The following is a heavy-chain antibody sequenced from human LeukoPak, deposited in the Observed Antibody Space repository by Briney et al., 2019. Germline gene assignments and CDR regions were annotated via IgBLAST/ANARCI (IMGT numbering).Heavy chain of an antibody. Sequence: GSSVKVSCKASGGTFSSYAISWVRQAPGQGLEWMGRIFPIFGTVNYAQKFQGRVTITTDESTSTAYMELSSLRSEDTAMYYCARAHYYDSSGYLIWGQGTMVTVSS. D-gene: IGHD3-22*01. CDR1: GGTFSSYA. CDR3: ARAHYYDSSGYLI. CDR2: IFPIFGTV. V-gene: IGHV1-69*05. J-gene: IGHJ3*02.